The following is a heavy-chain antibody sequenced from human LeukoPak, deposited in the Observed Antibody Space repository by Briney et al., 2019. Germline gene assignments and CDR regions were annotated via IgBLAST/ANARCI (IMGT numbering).Heavy chain of an antibody. Sequence: SVKVSCKASGGTFSSYAISWVRQAPGQGLEWMGGIIPIFGTANYAQKFQGRVTITADESTSTAYMELSSLRSEDTAVYYCARGPEEDSSGYYDLYYYYGMDVWGQGTTVTVSS. J-gene: IGHJ6*02. V-gene: IGHV1-69*13. CDR1: GGTFSSYA. CDR2: IIPIFGTA. D-gene: IGHD3-22*01. CDR3: ARGPEEDSSGYYDLYYYYGMDV.